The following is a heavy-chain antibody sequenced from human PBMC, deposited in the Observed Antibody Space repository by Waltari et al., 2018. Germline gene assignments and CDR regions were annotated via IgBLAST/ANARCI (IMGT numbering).Heavy chain of an antibody. D-gene: IGHD3-3*01. Sequence: EVQLVESGGGLVQPGGSLRLSCAASGFTFSSYWMSWVRQAPGKGLECVANVKQDGSWKYYVDSVKGRFTISRDNAKNSLYLQMNSLRAEDTAVYYCGRLITIFGVAEYYGMDVWGQGTTVTVSS. V-gene: IGHV3-7*01. CDR1: GFTFSSYW. CDR3: GRLITIFGVAEYYGMDV. CDR2: VKQDGSWK. J-gene: IGHJ6*02.